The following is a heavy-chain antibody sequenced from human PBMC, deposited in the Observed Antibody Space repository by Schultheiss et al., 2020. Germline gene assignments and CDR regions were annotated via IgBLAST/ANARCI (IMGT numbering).Heavy chain of an antibody. CDR3: ARDLYQPRTMTNWFDP. D-gene: IGHD3-22*01. Sequence: ASVKVSCKASGGTFSSYAISWVRQAPGQGLEWMGWISAYNGNTNYAQKLQGRVTMTTDTSTSTAYMELRSLRSDDTAVYYCARDLYQPRTMTNWFDPWGQGTLVNVYS. CDR1: GGTFSSYA. CDR2: ISAYNGNT. J-gene: IGHJ5*02. V-gene: IGHV1-18*01.